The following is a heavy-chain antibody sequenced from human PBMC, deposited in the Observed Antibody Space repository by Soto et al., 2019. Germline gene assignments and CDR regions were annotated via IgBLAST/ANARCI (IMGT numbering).Heavy chain of an antibody. CDR1: GGSFSGYY. V-gene: IGHV4-34*01. CDR2: INHSGST. Sequence: KASETLSLTCAVYGGSFSGYYWSWIRQPPGKXLEWIGEINHSGSTNYNPSLKSRVTISVDTSKNQFSLKLCSVTAADTAVYYCARERKSYYDFWSGRGAFDIWGQGTMVTVSS. D-gene: IGHD3-3*01. CDR3: ARERKSYYDFWSGRGAFDI. J-gene: IGHJ3*02.